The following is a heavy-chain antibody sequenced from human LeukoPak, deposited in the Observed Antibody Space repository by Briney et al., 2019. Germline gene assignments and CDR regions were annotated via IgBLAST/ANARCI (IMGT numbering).Heavy chain of an antibody. J-gene: IGHJ1*01. D-gene: IGHD3-10*01. Sequence: PSETLSLTCAVYGGSFSGYYWSWIRQPPGKGLEWIGEINHSGSTNYNPSLKSRVTISVDTSKNQFSLKLSSVTAADTAVYYCARGRRTFAMVRGDRTLEYFQHWGQGTLVTVSS. CDR1: GGSFSGYY. CDR3: ARGRRTFAMVRGDRTLEYFQH. V-gene: IGHV4-34*01. CDR2: INHSGST.